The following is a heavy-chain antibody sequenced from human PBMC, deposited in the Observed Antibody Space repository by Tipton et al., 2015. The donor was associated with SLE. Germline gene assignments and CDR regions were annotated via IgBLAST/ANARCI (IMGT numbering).Heavy chain of an antibody. CDR3: AGRVAHSSSSWAIGY. Sequence: TLSLTCTVSGGSMNSYYWCWIRQPAGKGLEWIGHSYTGGSTSYNSSLNSRVTMSIDTSKNQFSLKLSSVTAADTAVYYCAGRVAHSSSSWAIGYWGQGTLVTVSS. CDR1: GGSMNSYY. CDR2: SYTGGST. D-gene: IGHD6-6*01. J-gene: IGHJ4*02. V-gene: IGHV4-4*07.